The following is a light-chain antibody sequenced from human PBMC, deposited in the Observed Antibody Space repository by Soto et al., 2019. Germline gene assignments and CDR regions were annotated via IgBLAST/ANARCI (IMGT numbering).Light chain of an antibody. V-gene: IGLV2-23*01. J-gene: IGLJ2*01. CDR3: CSCAGSSTVV. CDR1: SSDVGSYNP. Sequence: QSALTQPASVSGSPGQSITIPCTGTSSDVGSYNPVSWYQQHPGKAPKLMISEGSKRPSGVSNRFSGSKSGNTASLTISGLQAEDEADYYCCSCAGSSTVVFGGGTKLTVL. CDR2: EGS.